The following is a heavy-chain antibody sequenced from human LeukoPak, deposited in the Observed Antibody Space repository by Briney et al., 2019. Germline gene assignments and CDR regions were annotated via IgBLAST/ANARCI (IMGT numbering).Heavy chain of an antibody. Sequence: SETLSLTCAVSGDSITTKTYSWGWIRQPPGKDLEWIANIYSSGGTFYNPSLKSRITMSVDTSENRFSLRLSSLSAADTAVYYCARVRAVSVSFDSWGQGTLVTVSS. CDR3: ARVRAVSVSFDS. CDR2: IYSSGGT. CDR1: GDSITTKTYS. J-gene: IGHJ4*02. V-gene: IGHV4-39*07. D-gene: IGHD6-19*01.